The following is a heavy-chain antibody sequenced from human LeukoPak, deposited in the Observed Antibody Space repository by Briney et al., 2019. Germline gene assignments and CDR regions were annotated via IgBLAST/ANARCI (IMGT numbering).Heavy chain of an antibody. CDR2: INHSGST. J-gene: IGHJ4*02. CDR1: GGSFSGYY. Sequence: SETLSLTCAVYGGSFSGYYWSWIRQPPGKGLEWIGEINHSGSTNYNPSLKSRVTISVDTSKNQFSLKLSSVTAADTAVYYCARVTTTYYYGSGSSYYFDYWGQGTLVTVSS. CDR3: ARVTTTYYYGSGSSYYFDY. D-gene: IGHD3-10*01. V-gene: IGHV4-34*01.